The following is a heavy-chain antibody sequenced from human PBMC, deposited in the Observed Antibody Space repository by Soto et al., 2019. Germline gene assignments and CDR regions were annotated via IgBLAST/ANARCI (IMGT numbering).Heavy chain of an antibody. D-gene: IGHD4-4*01. J-gene: IGHJ4*02. Sequence: HLGGSLRLSCEASGFTFSGYWMSWFRQARGKGLEWVADIKHDGSVQYYVDSVKGRFTISRDNAKKLLYLQMNGLRAEDTALYYCARAPYSNAWYRFDLWGQGTLVTVSS. CDR1: GFTFSGYW. CDR3: ARAPYSNAWYRFDL. V-gene: IGHV3-7*03. CDR2: IKHDGSVQ.